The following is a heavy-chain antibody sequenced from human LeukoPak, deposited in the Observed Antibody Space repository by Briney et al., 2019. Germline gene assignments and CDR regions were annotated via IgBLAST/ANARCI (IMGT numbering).Heavy chain of an antibody. V-gene: IGHV3-23*01. CDR1: GFTFSSYA. D-gene: IGHD4-17*01. CDR2: ISGSGDST. CDR3: AKDLSGDTNWFDP. J-gene: IGHJ5*02. Sequence: GGSLRLSCAASGFTFSSYAMSWVRQAPGKGLEWVSAISGSGDSTYYGDSEKGRFTISRDNSKNTLYLQMNSLRAEDTAVYYCAKDLSGDTNWFDPWGQGTLVTVSS.